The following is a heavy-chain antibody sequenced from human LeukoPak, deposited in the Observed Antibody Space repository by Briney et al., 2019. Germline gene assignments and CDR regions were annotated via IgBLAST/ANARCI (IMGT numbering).Heavy chain of an antibody. CDR1: GYTFTDYY. D-gene: IGHD3-10*01. CDR3: ARGGYVLRWFDELLYDAFDI. V-gene: IGHV1-2*02. CDR2: INPDSGGT. J-gene: IGHJ3*02. Sequence: ASVTVSCKASGYTFTDYYIHWVRQAPGQGLKWMGWINPDSGGTNYAQKFQGRVTMTRDTSISTAYMELSRLNSDDTAVYYCARGGYVLRWFDELLYDAFDIWGQGTMVTVSS.